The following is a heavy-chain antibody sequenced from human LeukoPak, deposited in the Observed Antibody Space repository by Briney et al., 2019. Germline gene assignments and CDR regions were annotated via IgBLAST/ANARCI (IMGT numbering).Heavy chain of an antibody. Sequence: PGGSLRLSCEGSGFTFSSYWMHWVRQAPGKGLVWVSRIRGDGSSISYADSVKGRFTISRDNAKNTLYLQMNSLRAEDTAMYYCATNTYADYVSFDIWGQGTMVTVSS. V-gene: IGHV3-74*01. CDR2: IRGDGSSI. D-gene: IGHD2-2*01. CDR1: GFTFSSYW. CDR3: ATNTYADYVSFDI. J-gene: IGHJ3*02.